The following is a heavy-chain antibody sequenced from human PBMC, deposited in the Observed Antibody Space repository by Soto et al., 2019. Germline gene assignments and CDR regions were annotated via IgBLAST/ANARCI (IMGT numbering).Heavy chain of an antibody. CDR3: AMEYCSSTSCYRDY. CDR2: IIPILGIA. Sequence: GASVKVSCKASVGTFSRYTISWVRQAPGQGLEWMGRIIPILGIANYAQKFQGRVTITADKSTSTAYVELSSLRSEDTAVYYCAMEYCSSTSCYRDYWGQGTLVIVSS. V-gene: IGHV1-69*02. D-gene: IGHD2-2*02. J-gene: IGHJ4*02. CDR1: VGTFSRYT.